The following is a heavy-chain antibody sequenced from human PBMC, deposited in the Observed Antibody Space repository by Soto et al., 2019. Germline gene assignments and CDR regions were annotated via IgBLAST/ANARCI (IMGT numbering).Heavy chain of an antibody. Sequence: EVQLLESGGDLIQPGGSLRLSCAASGFTFNIYAMTWVRQAPGKGLEWVSAISRYGDFTYYADSVEGRFTISIDNSKNTLYLQMNILRAEDTAVYYCAKDRYLDHDSRGYLFDNWGQGTLVTVSS. V-gene: IGHV3-23*01. D-gene: IGHD3-22*01. CDR3: AKDRYLDHDSRGYLFDN. CDR2: ISRYGDFT. CDR1: GFTFNIYA. J-gene: IGHJ4*02.